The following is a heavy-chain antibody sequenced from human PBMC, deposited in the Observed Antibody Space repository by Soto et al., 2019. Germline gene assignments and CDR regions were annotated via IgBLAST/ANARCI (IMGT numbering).Heavy chain of an antibody. CDR3: AGTQAPYDASGVDV. V-gene: IGHV4-39*01. Sequence: QLQLQESGPGLVKPSETLSLTCTVSGGSISSSGYYWGWIRQPPGKGLEWIGSMYYRVSTNYNPSLKSRVTISVDTSKNQFSLKLSSVTAADTAVYYCAGTQAPYDASGVDVWGQGTTVTVSS. J-gene: IGHJ6*02. D-gene: IGHD3-3*01. CDR2: MYYRVST. CDR1: GGSISSSGYY.